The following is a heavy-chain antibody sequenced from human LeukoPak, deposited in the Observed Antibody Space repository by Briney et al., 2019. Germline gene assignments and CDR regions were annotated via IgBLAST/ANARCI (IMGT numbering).Heavy chain of an antibody. J-gene: IGHJ6*03. CDR3: ARLLPAARYYYYYYMDV. CDR2: IYTSGST. D-gene: IGHD2-2*01. V-gene: IGHV4-4*07. CDR1: GGSISSYY. Sequence: SETLSRTCTVSGGSISSYYWSWIRQPAGRGLEWIGRIYTSGSTNYNPSLKSRVTMSVDTSKNQFSLKLSSVTAADTAVYYCARLLPAARYYYYYYMDVWGKGTTVTVSS.